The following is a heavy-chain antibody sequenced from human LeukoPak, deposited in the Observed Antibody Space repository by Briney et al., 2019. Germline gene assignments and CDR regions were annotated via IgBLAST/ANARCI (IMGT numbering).Heavy chain of an antibody. CDR2: ISWNSGSI. Sequence: GGSLRLSCAASGFTFDDYAMHWVRQAPGKGLEWVSGISWNSGSIGYADSVKGRFTISRDNAKNSLYLQMNSLRAEDTALYYCAKDSTVMGWYGIDYWGQGTLVTVSS. J-gene: IGHJ4*02. CDR1: GFTFDDYA. CDR3: AKDSTVMGWYGIDY. V-gene: IGHV3-9*01. D-gene: IGHD6-19*01.